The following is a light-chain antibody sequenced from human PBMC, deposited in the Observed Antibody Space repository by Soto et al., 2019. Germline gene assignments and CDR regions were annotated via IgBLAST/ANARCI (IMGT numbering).Light chain of an antibody. Sequence: DIHMTQSPSSLSASLGDRVTITCRASQIINNYLNWYQQKPGKAPRLMIHTTSNLQSGVPSRFSASRTGTDFTLTSSSMQPEDSATYYCQQSFSTPQTFGGGTKVE. CDR1: QIINNY. CDR3: QQSFSTPQT. J-gene: IGKJ4*01. CDR2: TTS. V-gene: IGKV1-39*01.